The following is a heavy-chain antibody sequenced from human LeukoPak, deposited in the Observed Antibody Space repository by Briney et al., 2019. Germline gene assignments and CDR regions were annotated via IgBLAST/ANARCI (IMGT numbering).Heavy chain of an antibody. CDR3: ARHVGFITMVRGVINNNWFDP. CDR1: GGSISSSSYY. J-gene: IGHJ5*02. D-gene: IGHD3-10*01. CDR2: IYYSGSP. Sequence: SETLSLTCTVSGGSISSSSYYWGWIRQPRGKGLEWIGSIYYSGSPYYNPSLKSRVTISVDTSKKQFSLKLSSVTAADTAVYYCARHVGFITMVRGVINNNWFDPWGQGTLVTVSS. V-gene: IGHV4-39*01.